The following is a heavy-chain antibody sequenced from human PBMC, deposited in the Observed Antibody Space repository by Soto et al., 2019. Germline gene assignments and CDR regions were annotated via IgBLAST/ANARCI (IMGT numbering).Heavy chain of an antibody. CDR1: GFSFSDYG. J-gene: IGHJ4*02. CDR2: IWYDGSHK. CDR3: ARGATIERGERDFDY. Sequence: QVQLVESGAGVVQPGRSLRLSCAASGFSFSDYGMHWVRQAPGKGLEWVAAIWYDGSHKYHADSVKDRFTISRDNSKNTLYLQMDSLRAEGTAVYYCARGATIERGERDFDYWGQGALVTVSS. V-gene: IGHV3-33*01. D-gene: IGHD4-17*01.